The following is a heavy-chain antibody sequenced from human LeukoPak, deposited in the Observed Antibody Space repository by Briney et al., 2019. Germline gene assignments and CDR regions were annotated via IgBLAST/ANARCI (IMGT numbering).Heavy chain of an antibody. CDR2: INHSGNT. J-gene: IGHJ4*02. CDR1: GGSFTGYY. Sequence: SETLSLTCAIYGGSFTGYYWSWIRQPPGKGLEWIGEINHSGNTNYNPSLKSRVTISVDTSKNQFSLNLSSVTAADTAVYYCATVYSGYDVVGEDYWGQGTLVTVSS. V-gene: IGHV4-34*01. CDR3: ATVYSGYDVVGEDY. D-gene: IGHD5-12*01.